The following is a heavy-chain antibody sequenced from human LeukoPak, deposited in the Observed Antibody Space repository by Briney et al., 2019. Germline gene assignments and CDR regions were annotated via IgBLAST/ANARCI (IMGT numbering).Heavy chain of an antibody. D-gene: IGHD3-10*01. J-gene: IGHJ4*02. Sequence: GGSLRLSCAASGFSFSEHGMHWLRQAPGKGPEWVTITWYDGSNNHYADYGKGQFTISRDNSKNTVLVEMNSLRAEDTAVYYCASSRRGPMAPFDYWGQGTLVTVSS. CDR3: ASSRRGPMAPFDY. CDR2: TWYDGSNN. CDR1: GFSFSEHG. V-gene: IGHV3-33*08.